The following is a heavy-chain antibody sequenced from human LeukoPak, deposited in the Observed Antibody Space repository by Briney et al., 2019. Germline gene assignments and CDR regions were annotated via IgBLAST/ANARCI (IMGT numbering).Heavy chain of an antibody. J-gene: IGHJ3*02. CDR1: GGSISSSNW. Sequence: SETLSLTCAVSGGSISSSNWWSWVRQPPGKGLEWIGEIYHSGSTNYNPSLKSRVTISVDKSKNQFSLKLSSVTAADTAVYYCARGSVYYDYAFDTWGQGTMVTVSS. V-gene: IGHV4-4*02. D-gene: IGHD3-22*01. CDR2: IYHSGST. CDR3: ARGSVYYDYAFDT.